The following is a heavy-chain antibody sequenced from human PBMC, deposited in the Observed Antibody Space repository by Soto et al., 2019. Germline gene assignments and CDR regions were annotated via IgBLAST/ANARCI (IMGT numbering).Heavy chain of an antibody. CDR1: GFSIGGYA. D-gene: IGHD2-21*01. J-gene: IGHJ4*02. V-gene: IGHV3-23*01. CDR3: ARGEGGPRWGSIDY. CDR2: VSGSAGTT. Sequence: PGGSLRLSCAASGFSIGGYAMNWVRQAPEKGLEWVSAVSGSAGTTYYADSVKGWVTMTRDTSISTAYMELSRLRSDDTAVYYCARGEGGPRWGSIDYWGQGTLDTVSS.